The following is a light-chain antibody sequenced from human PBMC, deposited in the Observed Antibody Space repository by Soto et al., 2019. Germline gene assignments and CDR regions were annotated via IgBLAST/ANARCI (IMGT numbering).Light chain of an antibody. CDR3: QQYNNWPKT. CDR1: QSVTSSY. Sequence: EIVLTHSPGTLSLSPWEIATRSFRAIQSVTSSYLAWYQQKPSQAPRLLIYGASTRATGIPARFSGSGSGTEFTLTISSLQSEDFAVYYCQQYNNWPKTFGQGTKVDIK. J-gene: IGKJ1*01. CDR2: GAS. V-gene: IGKV3D-15*01.